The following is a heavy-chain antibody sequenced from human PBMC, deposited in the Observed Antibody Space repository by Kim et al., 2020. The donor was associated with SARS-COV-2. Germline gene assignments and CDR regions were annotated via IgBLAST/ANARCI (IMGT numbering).Heavy chain of an antibody. Sequence: YAQKFQGRVTMTRDTSISAAYMELSRLRSDDTAVYYCARGRSTSSKRGMDVWGQGTTVTVSS. D-gene: IGHD2-2*01. CDR3: ARGRSTSSKRGMDV. V-gene: IGHV1-2*02. J-gene: IGHJ6*02.